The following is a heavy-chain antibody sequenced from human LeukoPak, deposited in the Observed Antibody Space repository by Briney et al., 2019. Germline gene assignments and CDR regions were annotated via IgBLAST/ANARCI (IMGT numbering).Heavy chain of an antibody. Sequence: PGGSLRLSCAASGFTFASYVMTWVRQAPGKGLEWVSSISASGGDTFYADSVKGRFTISRDNSKNTLYLQMSSLRSEDTAVYYCARANPLISGYSSGWYTYDYWGQGTLVTVSS. J-gene: IGHJ4*02. D-gene: IGHD6-19*01. CDR2: ISASGGDT. CDR1: GFTFASYV. CDR3: ARANPLISGYSSGWYTYDY. V-gene: IGHV3-23*01.